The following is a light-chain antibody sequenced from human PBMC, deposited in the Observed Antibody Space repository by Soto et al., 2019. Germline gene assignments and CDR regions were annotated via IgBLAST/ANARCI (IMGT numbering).Light chain of an antibody. CDR2: AAS. CDR3: QQARRFPIT. Sequence: DIQMTQSPSSLSASVGDSVTFTCRTSQTISTYLNWYQKKPGKAPALLIYAASTVLSGVPSRFSGSGSGTNFSLTISSLQPEDFAVYYCQQARRFPITFGQGTRLEIK. J-gene: IGKJ5*01. V-gene: IGKV1-39*01. CDR1: QTISTY.